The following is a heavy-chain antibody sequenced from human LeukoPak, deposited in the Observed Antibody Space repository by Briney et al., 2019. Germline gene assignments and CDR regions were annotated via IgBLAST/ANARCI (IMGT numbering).Heavy chain of an antibody. V-gene: IGHV3-23*01. Sequence: GGSLRLSCAASGFTFNNYAMSWVRQAPGKGLEWVSTISGSGDSTYYADSVKGRFTISRDNSKNTLYLQMNSLRAEDTAVYYCAKVTCSSITCYPRGYFDYWGQGTLVTVSS. CDR3: AKVTCSSITCYPRGYFDY. CDR2: ISGSGDST. CDR1: GFTFNNYA. D-gene: IGHD2/OR15-2a*01. J-gene: IGHJ4*02.